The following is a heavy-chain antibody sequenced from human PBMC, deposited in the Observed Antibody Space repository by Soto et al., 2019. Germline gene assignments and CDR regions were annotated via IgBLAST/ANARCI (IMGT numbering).Heavy chain of an antibody. CDR1: GFTFKKSA. CDR3: AKGVVDRGIDS. D-gene: IGHD3-16*02. V-gene: IGHV3-23*01. Sequence: EVRVLESGGGLVQPGGSLRLSCAASGFTFKKSAMTWVRQAPGQGLEYVSSVSDSASDTYYADSVKGRFTISRDNSKNMLYLQMNSLRVEDTAVYYCAKGVVDRGIDSWGQGTVVTVSS. J-gene: IGHJ4*02. CDR2: VSDSASDT.